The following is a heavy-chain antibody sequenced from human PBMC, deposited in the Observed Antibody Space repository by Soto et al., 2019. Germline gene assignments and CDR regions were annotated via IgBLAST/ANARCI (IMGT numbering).Heavy chain of an antibody. CDR3: AHAYGGRSLY. Sequence: QITLKESGPTLVKPTQTLTLTCTFSGFSLTTDRVGVGWIRQPPGEALEWLAVIYWDDSKTYRPSLESRLTIPKDTSKNQVALTMTNMDSLDTATYYCAHAYGGRSLYWGQGTLVIVSS. J-gene: IGHJ4*02. V-gene: IGHV2-5*02. CDR1: GFSLTTDRVG. CDR2: IYWDDSK. D-gene: IGHD1-26*01.